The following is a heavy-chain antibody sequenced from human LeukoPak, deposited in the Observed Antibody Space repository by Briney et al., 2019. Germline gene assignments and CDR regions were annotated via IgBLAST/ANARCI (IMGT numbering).Heavy chain of an antibody. Sequence: ASVKVSCKASGYTFTGYYMHWVRQAPGQGLEWMGWINPNSGGTNYAQKFQGRVTMTRDTSISTAYLQWSSLKASDTAMYYCARRYDSTNWFDPWGQGTLVTVSS. CDR3: ARRYDSTNWFDP. CDR2: INPNSGGT. CDR1: GYTFTGYY. V-gene: IGHV1-2*02. D-gene: IGHD3-3*01. J-gene: IGHJ5*02.